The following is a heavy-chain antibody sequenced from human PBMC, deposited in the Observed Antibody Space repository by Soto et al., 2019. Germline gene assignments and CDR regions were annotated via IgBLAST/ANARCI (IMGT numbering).Heavy chain of an antibody. CDR3: CGRGGDSLQDI. J-gene: IGHJ4*02. Sequence: EVQLVESGGDWVQPGGSLKLSCTGLGFNFSGSALHWVRQPSGKGLEWVGRIRGRAKKYATSYATSVRGRFSLPRDDSKNTAFLQMNSLRDEDTGVYFCCGRGGDSLQDIWGQGTLVTVSS. CDR1: GFNFSGSA. V-gene: IGHV3-73*01. D-gene: IGHD4-17*01. CDR2: IRGRAKKYAT.